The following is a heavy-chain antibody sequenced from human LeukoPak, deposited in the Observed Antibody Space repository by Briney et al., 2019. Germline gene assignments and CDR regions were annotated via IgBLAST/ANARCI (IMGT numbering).Heavy chain of an antibody. D-gene: IGHD5-24*01. CDR3: AKVPDGSPRGYWYFDL. CDR2: ISASGGST. CDR1: GFTFSGQA. V-gene: IGHV3-23*01. J-gene: IGHJ2*01. Sequence: GGPLRLSCAASGFTFSGQAMSWVRQAPGKGLEWVSTISASGGSTYYADSVKGRFSISRDNSKNTLYVQMTSLRPDDTADYYCAKVPDGSPRGYWYFDLWGRGTLVTVSS.